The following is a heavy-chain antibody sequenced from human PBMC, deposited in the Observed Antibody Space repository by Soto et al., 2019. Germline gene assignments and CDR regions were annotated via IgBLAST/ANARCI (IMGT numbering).Heavy chain of an antibody. V-gene: IGHV5-51*01. CDR2: IYPGDSDT. D-gene: IGHD5-18*01. Sequence: GESLKISCKGSEYSFASYWIGWVRQMPGKGLEWMGIIYPGDSDTRYSPSFQGQVTISADNSISTAYLQWSSLKASDTAIYYCARQVEDGYSFGYHYGGQGTPVTVAS. J-gene: IGHJ4*02. CDR3: ARQVEDGYSFGYHY. CDR1: EYSFASYW.